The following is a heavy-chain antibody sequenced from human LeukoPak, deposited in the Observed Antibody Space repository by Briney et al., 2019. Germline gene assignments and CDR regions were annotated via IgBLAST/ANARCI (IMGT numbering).Heavy chain of an antibody. CDR3: ARDRGRGYYDSSGSIPFDY. J-gene: IGHJ4*02. Sequence: SVKVSCKAFGGTFSSYAISWVRQAPGQGLEWMGRIIPILGIANYAQKFQGRVTITADKSTSTAYMELSSLRSEDTAVYYCARDRGRGYYDSSGSIPFDYWGQGTLVTVSS. CDR1: GGTFSSYA. V-gene: IGHV1-69*04. CDR2: IIPILGIA. D-gene: IGHD3-22*01.